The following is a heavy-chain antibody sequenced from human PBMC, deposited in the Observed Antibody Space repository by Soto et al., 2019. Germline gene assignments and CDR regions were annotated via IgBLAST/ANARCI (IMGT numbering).Heavy chain of an antibody. V-gene: IGHV5-51*01. CDR1: SFTSYW. CDR2: IYPGDSDT. J-gene: IGHJ6*02. Sequence: SFTSYWIGWVRKMPGKGLEWMGIIYPGDSDTRYSPSFQGQVTISADKSISTAYLQWSSLKASDTAMYYCARTDTAMTYYSTDVWGQGTTVTVSS. CDR3: ARTDTAMTYYSTDV. D-gene: IGHD5-18*01.